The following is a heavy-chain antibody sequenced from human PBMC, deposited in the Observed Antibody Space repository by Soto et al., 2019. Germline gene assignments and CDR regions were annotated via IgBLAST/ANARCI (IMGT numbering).Heavy chain of an antibody. CDR3: ARGNSGSGVLRGYSYTAF. D-gene: IGHD3-10*01. Sequence: SESLALRRAAYSGRLWSYVWDWIRQKTGKGLEWIGEINHSGGTNYNPSLKSRATIPVDTSKNQFSLELSSVPAADTAVYYCARGNSGSGVLRGYSYTAFWGKGTTVTVS. CDR1: SGRLWSYV. V-gene: IGHV4-34*01. CDR2: INHSGGT. J-gene: IGHJ6*03.